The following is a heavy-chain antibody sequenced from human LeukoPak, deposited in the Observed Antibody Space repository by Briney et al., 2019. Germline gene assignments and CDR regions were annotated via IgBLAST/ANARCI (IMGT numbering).Heavy chain of an antibody. J-gene: IGHJ4*02. V-gene: IGHV3-23*01. CDR3: YDSSGRPFDY. CDR1: GFTFSSYA. Sequence: GGSLRLSCAASGFTFSSYAMSWVRQAPGKGLKWVSAISGSGVSTYYADSVKGRFTISRDNSKNTLYLHMNRLRVEDTAVYYCYDSSGRPFDYWGQGTLVTVSS. D-gene: IGHD3-22*01. CDR2: ISGSGVST.